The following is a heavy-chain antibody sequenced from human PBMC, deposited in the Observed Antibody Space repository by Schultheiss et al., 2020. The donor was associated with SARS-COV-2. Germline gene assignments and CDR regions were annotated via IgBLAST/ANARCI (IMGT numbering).Heavy chain of an antibody. V-gene: IGHV1-2*02. CDR2: INPNSGGT. Sequence: ASVKVSCKASGYTFTGYYMHWVQQAPGQGLEWMGWINPNSGGTNYAQKFQGRVTMTRDTSISTAYMELSRLRSDDTAVYYCAREVYCSSTSCYTSYYGTDVWGQGTTVTVSS. CDR1: GYTFTGYY. D-gene: IGHD2-2*02. CDR3: AREVYCSSTSCYTSYYGTDV. J-gene: IGHJ6*02.